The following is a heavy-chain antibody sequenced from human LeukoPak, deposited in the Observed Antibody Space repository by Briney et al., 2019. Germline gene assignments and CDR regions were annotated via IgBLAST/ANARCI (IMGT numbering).Heavy chain of an antibody. V-gene: IGHV3-21*03. CDR2: ISSSSSYI. CDR1: GFTFSSYS. J-gene: IGHJ4*02. Sequence: PGGSLRLSCAASGFTFSSYSMNWVRQAPGKGLEWVSSISSSSSYIYYADSVKGRFTISRDNAKNSLYLQMNSLKTEDTAVYYCTAPDFLDYWGQGTLVTVSS. CDR3: TAPDFLDY. D-gene: IGHD1-14*01.